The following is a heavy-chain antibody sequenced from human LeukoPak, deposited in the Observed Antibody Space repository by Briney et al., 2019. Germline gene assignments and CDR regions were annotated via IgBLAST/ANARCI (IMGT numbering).Heavy chain of an antibody. CDR1: GFTFTTYA. J-gene: IGHJ6*02. V-gene: IGHV3-23*01. D-gene: IGHD1-26*01. Sequence: PGGSLRLSCAASGFTFTTYAMTWVRQAPGKGLEWVSAISGSGGTTYYADSVKGRFTISRDNSKNTLYLQMNSLRAEDTAVYYCAKREEYYYYGMDVWGQGTTVTVSS. CDR3: AKREEYYYYGMDV. CDR2: ISGSGGTT.